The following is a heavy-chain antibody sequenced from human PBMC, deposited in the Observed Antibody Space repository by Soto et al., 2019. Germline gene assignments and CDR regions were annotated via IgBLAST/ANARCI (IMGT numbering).Heavy chain of an antibody. V-gene: IGHV3-72*01. CDR2: TRNKANSYTT. D-gene: IGHD3-9*01. Sequence: PGGSLRLSCAASGFTFSDHYMDWVRQAPGKGLEWVGRTRNKANSYTTEYAASVKGRFTISRDDSKNSLYLQMNSLKTEDTAVYYCARGRYFDWSYYFDYWGQGTLVTVSS. J-gene: IGHJ4*02. CDR1: GFTFSDHY. CDR3: ARGRYFDWSYYFDY.